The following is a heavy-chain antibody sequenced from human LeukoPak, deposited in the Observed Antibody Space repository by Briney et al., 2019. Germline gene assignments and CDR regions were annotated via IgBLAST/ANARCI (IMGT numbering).Heavy chain of an antibody. CDR3: ARGLSRDIVVVPAANNFDY. J-gene: IGHJ4*02. D-gene: IGHD2-2*01. Sequence: PSETLSLTCAVYGGSFSGCYWSWIRQPPGKGLEWIGEINHSGSTNYNPSLKSRVTISVDTSKNQFSLKLSSVTAADTAVYYCARGLSRDIVVVPAANNFDYWGQGTLVTVSS. V-gene: IGHV4-34*01. CDR2: INHSGST. CDR1: GGSFSGCY.